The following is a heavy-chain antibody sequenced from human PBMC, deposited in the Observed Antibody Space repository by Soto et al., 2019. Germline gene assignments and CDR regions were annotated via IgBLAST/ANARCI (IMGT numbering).Heavy chain of an antibody. CDR1: GGSVSSGSYY. J-gene: IGHJ6*02. D-gene: IGHD3-3*01. CDR2: IYYSGST. V-gene: IGHV4-61*01. Sequence: LSLTCTVSGGSVSSGSYYWSWIRQPPGKGLEWIGYIYYSGSTNYNPSLKSRVTISVDTSKNQFSLKLSSVTAADTAVYYCARELSWSYYYGMDVWGQGTTVTVSS. CDR3: ARELSWSYYYGMDV.